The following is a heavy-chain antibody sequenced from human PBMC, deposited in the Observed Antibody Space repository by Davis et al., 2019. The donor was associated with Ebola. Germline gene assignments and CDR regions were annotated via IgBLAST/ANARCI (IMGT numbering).Heavy chain of an antibody. CDR3: TRHVSGDFWFFDL. D-gene: IGHD4-17*01. Sequence: PGGSLRLSCAASGFTFNTHGMHWVRQAPGKGLEWVAVISYDGGLKFDADSVKGRFTISRDKSNNTVFLHMNSLRAENTAMYYCTRHVSGDFWFFDLWGRGTQVTVSS. V-gene: IGHV3-30*03. CDR2: ISYDGGLK. J-gene: IGHJ2*01. CDR1: GFTFNTHG.